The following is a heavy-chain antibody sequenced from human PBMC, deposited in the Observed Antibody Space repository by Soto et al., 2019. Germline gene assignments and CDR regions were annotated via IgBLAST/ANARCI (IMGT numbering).Heavy chain of an antibody. CDR2: MNPSGGST. D-gene: IGHD3-10*01. CDR3: SWASGGGLYYFDY. J-gene: IGHJ4*02. Sequence: QVQLVQSGAEVKKPGASVKVSCKASGYTFTSYYMHWVRQAPGQGLEWMGVMNPSGGSTKSAQEFQGRVTMTRDTPTSIGYVELRSLRSEDAAMYDCSWASGGGLYYFDYWGQGTLGTVSS. CDR1: GYTFTSYY. V-gene: IGHV1-46*01.